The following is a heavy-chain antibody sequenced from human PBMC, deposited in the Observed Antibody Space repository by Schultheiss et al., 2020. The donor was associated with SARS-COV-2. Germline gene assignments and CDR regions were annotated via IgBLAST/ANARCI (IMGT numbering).Heavy chain of an antibody. Sequence: GGSLRLSCAASGFTFSSYAMHWVRQAPGKGLEWVSHINNDGSDTTYADSVKGRFTISRDNAKNTLYLQMNSLRADDAAVYYCARGMASGWTRDAFDIWGQGTVVTVSS. CDR2: INNDGSDT. J-gene: IGHJ3*02. D-gene: IGHD6-19*01. CDR1: GFTFSSYA. V-gene: IGHV3-74*01. CDR3: ARGMASGWTRDAFDI.